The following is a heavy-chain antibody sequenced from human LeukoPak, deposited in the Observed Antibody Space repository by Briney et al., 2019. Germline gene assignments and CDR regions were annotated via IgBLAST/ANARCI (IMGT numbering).Heavy chain of an antibody. Sequence: PGGSLGLSCVVSGFTFSSYWMSWVRQAPGKGLEWVANIKQDGSEKYYVDSVKGRFTISRDNAKDSLYLQMNSLRGEDMAVYYCARAGGSYRLDYWGQGTLVAVSS. V-gene: IGHV3-7*01. D-gene: IGHD1-26*01. CDR1: GFTFSSYW. CDR3: ARAGGSYRLDY. CDR2: IKQDGSEK. J-gene: IGHJ4*02.